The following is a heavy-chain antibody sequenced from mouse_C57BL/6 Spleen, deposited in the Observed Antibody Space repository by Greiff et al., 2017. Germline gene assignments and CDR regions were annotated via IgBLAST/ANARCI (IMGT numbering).Heavy chain of an antibody. CDR2: IDPSDSDT. CDR1: GYTFTSYW. CDR3: APYYSNFYWYFDD. J-gene: IGHJ1*03. Sequence: VQLQQPGAELVKPGTSVKLSCKASGYTFTSYWMHWVKQRPGQGLEWIGVIDPSDSDTKYNPKFKGKATLTVDTSSSTAYMQLSSLTSEDSAVYYCAPYYSNFYWYFDDWGTGTTVTVSS. V-gene: IGHV1-59*01. D-gene: IGHD2-5*01.